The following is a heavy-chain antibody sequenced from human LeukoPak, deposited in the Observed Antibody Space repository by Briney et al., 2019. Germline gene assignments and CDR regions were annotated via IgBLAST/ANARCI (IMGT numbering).Heavy chain of an antibody. V-gene: IGHV4-38-2*02. CDR2: MYHTGST. CDR1: GYSMSSGYY. Sequence: SETLSLTCTVSGYSMSSGYYWGWIRQPPERGLEWIGSMYHTGSTYYNPSLKSRVTISVDTSKNQFYLKLSSVTAADTAVYYCARDLRRWFGELFQPLHYWGQGTLVTVSS. CDR3: ARDLRRWFGELFQPLHY. D-gene: IGHD3-10*01. J-gene: IGHJ4*02.